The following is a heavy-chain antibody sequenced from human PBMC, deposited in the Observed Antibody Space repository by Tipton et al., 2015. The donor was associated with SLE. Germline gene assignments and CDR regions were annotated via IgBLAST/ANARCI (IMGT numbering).Heavy chain of an antibody. J-gene: IGHJ5*02. D-gene: IGHD2/OR15-2a*01. CDR3: PIYYQDSTDLHWFDP. Sequence: TLSLTCNVSGGSISSGGYYWSWIRQHPGKGLEWIGYTYYSGSPYYNPSLKSRVTISLDMSKNQFSLRLSSVTAADTAVYYCPIYYQDSTDLHWFDPWGQGTLVTVSS. CDR1: GGSISSGGYY. V-gene: IGHV4-31*03. CDR2: TYYSGSP.